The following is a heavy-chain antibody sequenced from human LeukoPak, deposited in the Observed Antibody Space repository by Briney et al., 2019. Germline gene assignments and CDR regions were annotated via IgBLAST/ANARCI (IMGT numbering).Heavy chain of an antibody. V-gene: IGHV4-30-4*08. D-gene: IGHD3-9*01. CDR1: GGSISSGDYY. Sequence: SETLSLTCTVSGGSISSGDYYWSWIRQPPGKGLEWIGYIYYSGSTYYNPSLKSRVTISVDTSKNQFSLKLSSVTAADTAVYYCARGYFDWLLAYNWFDPWGQGTLVTVSS. CDR3: ARGYFDWLLAYNWFDP. J-gene: IGHJ5*02. CDR2: IYYSGST.